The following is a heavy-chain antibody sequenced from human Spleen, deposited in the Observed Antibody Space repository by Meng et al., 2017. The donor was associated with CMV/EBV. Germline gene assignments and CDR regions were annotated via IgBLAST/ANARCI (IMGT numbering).Heavy chain of an antibody. J-gene: IGHJ5*02. Sequence: TCTVTGASIDHGDYYWNWIRQPPGKGLEWIGYIYYSGAANYNPSLRSRLSLSIVTSKNQFSLNLTSVTAADTAIYYCARGFRLNWFDPWGPGTLVTVSS. V-gene: IGHV4-30-4*08. CDR2: IYYSGAA. CDR3: ARGFRLNWFDP. D-gene: IGHD2-21*01. CDR1: GASIDHGDYY.